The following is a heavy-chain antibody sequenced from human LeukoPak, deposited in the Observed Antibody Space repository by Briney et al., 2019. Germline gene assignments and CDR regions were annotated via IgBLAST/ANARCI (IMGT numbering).Heavy chain of an antibody. D-gene: IGHD5-18*01. J-gene: IGHJ4*02. CDR1: GGTFSSYA. CDR3: ARGGDTAMAEFDY. V-gene: IGHV1-69*06. CDR2: IIPIFGTA. Sequence: ASVKVSCKASGGTFSSYAINRVRQAPGQGLEWMGGIIPIFGTANYAQKFQGRVTITADKSTSTAYMELNSLRSEDTAVYYCARGGDTAMAEFDYWGQGTLVTVSS.